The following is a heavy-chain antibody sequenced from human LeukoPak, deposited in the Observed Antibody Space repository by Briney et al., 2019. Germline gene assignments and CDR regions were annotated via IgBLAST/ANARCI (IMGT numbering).Heavy chain of an antibody. CDR1: GYTFTSYY. Sequence: GASVKVSCKASGYTFTSYYIHWVRQAPGQGLEWMGIINPSGGSTNYAQNFQGRVTMTRDTSTSTVYMELSSLRSEDTAVYYCARDDCTDGVCYLGYWGQGTLVIVSS. V-gene: IGHV1-46*01. D-gene: IGHD2-8*01. CDR3: ARDDCTDGVCYLGY. CDR2: INPSGGST. J-gene: IGHJ4*02.